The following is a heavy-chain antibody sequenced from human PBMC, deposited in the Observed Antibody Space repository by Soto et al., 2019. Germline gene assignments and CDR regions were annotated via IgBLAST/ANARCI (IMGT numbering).Heavy chain of an antibody. Sequence: GGSLRLSCAASGFTFSSYGMHWVRQAPGKGLEWVAVIWYDGSNKYYAETVKGRFTISRDNSKKTLYLKMKSLRAEDTAVYYCARDQLWNCSSTSCYVHYYYGMDVWGQGTTVTVSS. CDR3: ARDQLWNCSSTSCYVHYYYGMDV. CDR2: IWYDGSNK. D-gene: IGHD2-2*01. CDR1: GFTFSSYG. J-gene: IGHJ6*02. V-gene: IGHV3-33*01.